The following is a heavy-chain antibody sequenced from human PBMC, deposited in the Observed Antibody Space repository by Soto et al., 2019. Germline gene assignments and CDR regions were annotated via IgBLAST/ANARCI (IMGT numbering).Heavy chain of an antibody. CDR3: ARKGYDYVWGSYRFQKFNWFDP. J-gene: IGHJ5*02. Sequence: SGTVSRTCAVYGGPCSGYYWSWIRQPPGKGLEWIGEINHSGSTNYNPSLKSRVTISVDTSKNQFSLKLSSVTAADTAVYYCARKGYDYVWGSYRFQKFNWFDPWGQGTLVTVSS. D-gene: IGHD3-16*02. V-gene: IGHV4-34*01. CDR1: GGPCSGYY. CDR2: INHSGST.